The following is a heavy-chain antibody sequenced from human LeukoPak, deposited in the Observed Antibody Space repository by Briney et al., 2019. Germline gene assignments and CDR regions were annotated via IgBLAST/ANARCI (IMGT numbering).Heavy chain of an antibody. J-gene: IGHJ5*02. D-gene: IGHD1-1*01. Sequence: GGSLRLSCAASGFTFSSYWMSWVRQAPGKGLEWVANIKQDGSEKYYVDSVKGRFTISRYNARNSLYLQMNSLRAEDTAVYYCARGQDWNDGPNWFDPWGQGTLVTVSS. CDR2: IKQDGSEK. CDR3: ARGQDWNDGPNWFDP. V-gene: IGHV3-7*03. CDR1: GFTFSSYW.